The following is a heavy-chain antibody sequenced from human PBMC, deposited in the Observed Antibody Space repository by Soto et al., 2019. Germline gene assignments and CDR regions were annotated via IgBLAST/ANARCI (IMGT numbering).Heavy chain of an antibody. Sequence: PSETLSLTCTVSGGSISSYYWSWIRQPPGKGLEWIGYIYYSGSTNYNPSLKSRVTISVDTSKNQFSLKLSSVTAADTAVYYCARWEHDYGDFRLEYWGQGTLVTVSS. J-gene: IGHJ4*02. CDR3: ARWEHDYGDFRLEY. CDR1: GGSISSYY. V-gene: IGHV4-59*08. CDR2: IYYSGST. D-gene: IGHD4-17*01.